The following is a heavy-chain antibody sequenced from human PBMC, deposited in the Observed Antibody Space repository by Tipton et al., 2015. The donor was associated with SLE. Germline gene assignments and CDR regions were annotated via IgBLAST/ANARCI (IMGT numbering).Heavy chain of an antibody. CDR1: GVSISSHY. Sequence: GLVKPSETMSLTCSVSGVSISSHYWSWIRQPPGKGLEWIGYIHYSGTTNYNPSLRGRVTMSVDTSKNQFSLKLSSVTAADTAVYYCARRRGSSWYEDYFDYWGQGTLVTVSS. V-gene: IGHV4-59*11. J-gene: IGHJ4*02. CDR3: ARRRGSSWYEDYFDY. D-gene: IGHD6-13*01. CDR2: IHYSGTT.